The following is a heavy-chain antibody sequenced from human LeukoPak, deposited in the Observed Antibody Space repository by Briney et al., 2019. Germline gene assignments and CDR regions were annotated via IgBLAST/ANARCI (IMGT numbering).Heavy chain of an antibody. V-gene: IGHV3-66*01. Sequence: GGSLRLSCAASGFTVSGNYMTWVRQAPGKGLECVSVIYSGGSTYYADSVEGRFTVSRDNSKNTLYLHMNSLRAEDTAVYYCAGCRWDYHYFEHWGQGTLVTVSS. D-gene: IGHD1-7*01. CDR3: AGCRWDYHYFEH. CDR2: IYSGGST. CDR1: GFTVSGNY. J-gene: IGHJ4*02.